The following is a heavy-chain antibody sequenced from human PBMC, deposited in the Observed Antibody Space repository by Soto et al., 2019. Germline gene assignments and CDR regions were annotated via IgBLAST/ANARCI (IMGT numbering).Heavy chain of an antibody. CDR1: GGTFSSYT. CDR3: ARADSGYDTSQRYGMDV. J-gene: IGHJ6*02. V-gene: IGHV1-69*02. Sequence: QVQLVQSGAEVKKPGSSVKVSCKASGGTFSSYTISWVRQAPGQGLEWMGRIIPILGIANYAQKVQGRVTITADKSTSKAYMELSSLRSEDTAVYYCARADSGYDTSQRYGMDVWGQGTTVTVSS. D-gene: IGHD5-12*01. CDR2: IIPILGIA.